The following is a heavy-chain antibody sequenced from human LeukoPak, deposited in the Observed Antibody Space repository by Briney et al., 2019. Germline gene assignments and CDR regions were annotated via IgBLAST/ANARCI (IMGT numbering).Heavy chain of an antibody. D-gene: IGHD2-2*01. CDR1: GYTFTGYY. Sequence: ASVKVSCKASGYTFTGYYMHWVRQAPGQGREWMGWINPNSGGTNYAQKFQGRVTMTRDTSISTAYMELSRLGSDDTAVYYCARDVPAAPTYYYYYMDVWGKGTTVTVSS. J-gene: IGHJ6*03. CDR3: ARDVPAAPTYYYYYMDV. CDR2: INPNSGGT. V-gene: IGHV1-2*02.